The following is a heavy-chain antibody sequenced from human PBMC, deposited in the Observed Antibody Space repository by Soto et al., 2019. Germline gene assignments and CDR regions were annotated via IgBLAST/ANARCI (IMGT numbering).Heavy chain of an antibody. J-gene: IGHJ6*02. V-gene: IGHV3-15*07. CDR2: IKTNTEGGTT. D-gene: IGHD2-15*01. Sequence: EVQLVESGGGFIYPGGSLRLSCAASGLTISNAWMNWVRQAPGKGPEWVGRIKTNTEGGTTDYAAAVKGRFTVSRDDSKNTLYLQMNSLKPEDTAVYYCTTGSVEGVWGQGTTVTVSS. CDR1: GLTISNAW. CDR3: TTGSVEGV.